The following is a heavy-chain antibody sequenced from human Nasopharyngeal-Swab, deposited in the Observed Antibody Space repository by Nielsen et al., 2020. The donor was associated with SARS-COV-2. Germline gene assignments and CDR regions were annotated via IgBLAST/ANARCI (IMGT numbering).Heavy chain of an antibody. D-gene: IGHD2-2*01. J-gene: IGHJ6*03. CDR2: IKQSGST. CDR3: ARGLSGIVPAPILGLGPYYYYYYMDV. V-gene: IGHV4-34*01. Sequence: WIRQPPGKGPEWIAEIKQSGSTNYNPSLKSRVNLSVDTSMNQVSLEVSSVTAADTAVYYCARGLSGIVPAPILGLGPYYYYYYMDVWGKGTTVTVSS.